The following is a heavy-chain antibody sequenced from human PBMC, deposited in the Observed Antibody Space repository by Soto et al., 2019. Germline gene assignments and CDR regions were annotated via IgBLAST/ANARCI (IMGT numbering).Heavy chain of an antibody. CDR1: GASIYNGGYF. Sequence: SETLSLTCSVSGASIYNGGYFWSWIRQSPGKGLEWIGHIHNSGSPYNNPSLKSRVTISADTSMNQFSLALNSVTAADTAMYYCVRAPPSSGYLDIWGQGTMVTVSS. V-gene: IGHV4-30-4*01. CDR3: VRAPPSSGYLDI. D-gene: IGHD3-22*01. CDR2: IHNSGSP. J-gene: IGHJ3*02.